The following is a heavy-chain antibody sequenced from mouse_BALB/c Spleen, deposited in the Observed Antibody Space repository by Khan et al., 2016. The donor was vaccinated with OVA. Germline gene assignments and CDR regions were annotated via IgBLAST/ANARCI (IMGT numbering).Heavy chain of an antibody. CDR3: ARVGYAGTMDY. J-gene: IGHJ4*01. Sequence: QIQLVQSGPELKKPGETVKISCKASGYTFTNNGMNWVKQNPGKGLKWMGWINTYTGEPTYVDDFKGRFAFSLETSATTAYSQINNLKNEDTATYFCARVGYAGTMDYWGQGTSVTVSS. D-gene: IGHD2-14*01. CDR2: INTYTGEP. CDR1: GYTFTNNG. V-gene: IGHV9-3-1*01.